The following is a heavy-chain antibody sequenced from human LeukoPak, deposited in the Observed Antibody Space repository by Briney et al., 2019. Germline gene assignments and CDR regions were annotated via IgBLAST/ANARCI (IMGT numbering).Heavy chain of an antibody. CDR2: IYYSGST. D-gene: IGHD6-13*01. CDR3: ARSIAFVEAAGTYYYYYMDV. CDR1: GGSISSYY. J-gene: IGHJ6*03. V-gene: IGHV4-59*01. Sequence: SETLSLTCTVSGGSISSYYWSWIRQPPGKGLEWIGYIYYSGSTNYNPSLKSRVTISVDTSKNQFSLKLSSVTAADTAVYYCARSIAFVEAAGTYYYYYMDVWGKGTTVTVSS.